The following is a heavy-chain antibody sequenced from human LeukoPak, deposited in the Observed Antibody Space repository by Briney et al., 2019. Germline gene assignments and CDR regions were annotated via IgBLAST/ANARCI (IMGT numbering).Heavy chain of an antibody. CDR1: GGSISSDY. CDR2: IYHSGST. Sequence: KSSETLSLTCTVSGGSISSDYWSWIRQPPGKGLEWIGYIYHSGSTNYNPSLKSRVTISVDTSKNQFSLKLSSVTAADTAVYYCARDRGGYSGYLDYWGQGTLVTVSS. J-gene: IGHJ4*02. CDR3: ARDRGGYSGYLDY. D-gene: IGHD5-12*01. V-gene: IGHV4-59*01.